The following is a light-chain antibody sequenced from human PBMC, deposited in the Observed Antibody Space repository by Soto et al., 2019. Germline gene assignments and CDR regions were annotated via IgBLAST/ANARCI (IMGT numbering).Light chain of an antibody. CDR2: GAS. CDR1: QSVTTN. J-gene: IGKJ1*01. V-gene: IGKV3-15*01. CDR3: QQYNNWFGT. Sequence: EIVITQSPATLSVSPGERVTLSCRASQSVTTNLAWYQQQPGQTPRLLIYGASTTATGIPARFSGSGSGTEFTLTISSLQSEDFADDYCQQYNNWFGTFGQGTKVEIK.